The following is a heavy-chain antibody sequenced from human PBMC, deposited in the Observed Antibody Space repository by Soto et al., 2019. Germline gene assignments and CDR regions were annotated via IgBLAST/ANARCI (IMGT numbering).Heavy chain of an antibody. Sequence: SETLSLTCTVSGASFSSDYWSWVRQPAGKRLEWIGNIHYSGSTNFNPSLKSRVTMSLDKAKNQFSLELSSVTAADTALYYCAREVWGGTNHFDQWGQGTLVTVSS. D-gene: IGHD3-16*01. CDR1: GASFSSDY. CDR2: IHYSGST. V-gene: IGHV4-59*01. CDR3: AREVWGGTNHFDQ. J-gene: IGHJ4*02.